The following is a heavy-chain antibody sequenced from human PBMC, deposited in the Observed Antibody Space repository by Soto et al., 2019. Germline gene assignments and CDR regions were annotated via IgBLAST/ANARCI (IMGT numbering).Heavy chain of an antibody. Sequence: PGGSLRLSCAASGFSVSNYYMSWVRQAPGKGLEWVSVIYSSGNTYYAVSVKGRFTISRDNSKNTVYLQVSSLRVEDTALYYCARGGIFGYYYYMDVWGKGTTVTVSS. D-gene: IGHD3-3*01. CDR1: GFSVSNYY. CDR2: IYSSGNT. CDR3: ARGGIFGYYYYMDV. J-gene: IGHJ6*03. V-gene: IGHV3-66*01.